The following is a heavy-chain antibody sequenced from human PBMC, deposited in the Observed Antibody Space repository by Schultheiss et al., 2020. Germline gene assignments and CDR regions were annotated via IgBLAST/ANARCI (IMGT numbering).Heavy chain of an antibody. J-gene: IGHJ6*02. D-gene: IGHD3-3*01. Sequence: GGSLRLSCAASGFTFSSYGMHWVRQAPGKGLEWVAVIWYDGSNKYYADSVKGRFTISRDNSKNTLYLQMNSLRAEDTAVYYCARDPNLYYDFWSGYYQLYYYGMDVWGQGTTVTVAS. CDR2: IWYDGSNK. CDR3: ARDPNLYYDFWSGYYQLYYYGMDV. CDR1: GFTFSSYG. V-gene: IGHV3-33*01.